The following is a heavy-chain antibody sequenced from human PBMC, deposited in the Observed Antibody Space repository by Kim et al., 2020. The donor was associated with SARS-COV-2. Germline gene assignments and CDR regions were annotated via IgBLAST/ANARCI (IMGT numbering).Heavy chain of an antibody. CDR2: MYYSGSS. D-gene: IGHD2-15*01. V-gene: IGHV4-31*02. CDR1: GGSISGSDYY. CDR3: ARATVCSETTCAFWYF. Sequence: SETLSLTCNVTGGSISGSDYYWSWIRQHPGKGLEWIGYMYYSGSSYYNPSLKSRVTISVDTSKNQFSLKMRYVTAADTAVYYCARATVCSETTCAFWYF. J-gene: IGHJ2*01.